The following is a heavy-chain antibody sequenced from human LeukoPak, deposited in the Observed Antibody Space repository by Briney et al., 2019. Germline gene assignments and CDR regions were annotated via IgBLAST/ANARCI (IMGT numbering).Heavy chain of an antibody. V-gene: IGHV3-30*18. J-gene: IGHJ6*03. D-gene: IGHD6-6*01. Sequence: VGSLRLSCAASGITLSRFAMHWVRQAAGKGLEWVALISYDGGKKWYADSVKGRFSISRDNSEDTLSLQMNSLRSEDTAVVFLVRNPDAPSHFNYMGVWGNGTTVIVSS. CDR3: VRNPDAPSHFNYMGV. CDR2: ISYDGGKK. CDR1: GITLSRFA.